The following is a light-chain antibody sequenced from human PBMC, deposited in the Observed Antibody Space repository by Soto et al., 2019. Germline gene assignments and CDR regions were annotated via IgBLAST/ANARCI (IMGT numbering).Light chain of an antibody. J-gene: IGKJ4*01. Sequence: DIQMTQSPSSLSSSVGDRATIACQSSHDVSRNLNWLQQKPGEAPKLLIYDASNLERGVPSRFSGSGSGTDFTSIISSLQAEDVARYYCRHYSRMVSFGGGTALEIK. CDR2: DAS. CDR3: RHYSRMVS. V-gene: IGKV1-33*01. CDR1: HDVSRN.